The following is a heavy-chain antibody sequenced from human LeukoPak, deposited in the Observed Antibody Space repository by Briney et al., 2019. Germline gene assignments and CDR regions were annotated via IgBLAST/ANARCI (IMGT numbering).Heavy chain of an antibody. CDR2: IYSGGTT. J-gene: IGHJ4*02. V-gene: IGHV3-66*01. Sequence: GGSLRLSCAASGFTVSSNYMSWVRQAPGKGLEWVSVIYSGGTTYYADSVKGRFTISRDNSKNTLYLQMNSLRVEDTAEYYCARGATGSRATDYWGQGTLVSVSS. D-gene: IGHD1-14*01. CDR3: ARGATGSRATDY. CDR1: GFTVSSNY.